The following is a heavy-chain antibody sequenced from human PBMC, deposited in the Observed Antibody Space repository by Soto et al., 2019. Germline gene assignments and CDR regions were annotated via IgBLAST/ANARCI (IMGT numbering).Heavy chain of an antibody. CDR2: ISSSSSTI. V-gene: IGHV3-48*02. CDR1: GFTFSGYS. CDR3: ASVDSSGYYYYFDY. Sequence: GSLRLSCAASGFTFSGYSMNWVRQAPGKGLEWVSYISSSSSTIYYADSVKGRFTISRDNAKNSLYLQMNSLIDEDTAVYYCASVDSSGYYYYFDYWGQGTLVTFSS. D-gene: IGHD3-22*01. J-gene: IGHJ4*02.